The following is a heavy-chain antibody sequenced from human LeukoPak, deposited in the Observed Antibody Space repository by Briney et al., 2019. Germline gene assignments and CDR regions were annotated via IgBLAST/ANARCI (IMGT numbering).Heavy chain of an antibody. Sequence: GGSLRLSCAASGFSVSTDYMTWVRQAPGKGLEWVSTLYSGGNTYYADSVKGRFTISRDNSKNTLYLGMSSLRAEDTAVYSCARGWGSFENWGQGTLVAVSS. V-gene: IGHV3-53*01. CDR1: GFSVSTDY. CDR2: LYSGGNT. D-gene: IGHD7-27*01. CDR3: ARGWGSFEN. J-gene: IGHJ4*02.